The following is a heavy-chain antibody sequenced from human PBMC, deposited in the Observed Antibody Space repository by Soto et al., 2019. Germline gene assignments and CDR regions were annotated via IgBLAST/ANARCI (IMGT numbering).Heavy chain of an antibody. CDR2: IYYSGST. Sequence: SETLSLTCAVSGGSISSGDYYWSWIRQPPGKGLEWIGYIYYSGSTYYNPSLKSRVTISVDTSKNQFSLNLTSVTAADTAVYYCARGAYYFDYWGPGTLVTVSS. CDR3: ARGAYYFDY. D-gene: IGHD1-26*01. CDR1: GGSISSGDYY. V-gene: IGHV4-30-4*01. J-gene: IGHJ4*02.